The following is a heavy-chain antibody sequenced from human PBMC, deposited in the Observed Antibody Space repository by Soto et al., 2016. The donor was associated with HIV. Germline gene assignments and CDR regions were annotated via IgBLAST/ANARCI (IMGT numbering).Heavy chain of an antibody. CDR3: AKDSEGYSSSWYYFDY. V-gene: IGHV3-23*01. J-gene: IGHJ4*02. CDR1: GFTFSSYA. CDR2: ISGSGGST. Sequence: EVQLLESGGGLVQPGGSLRLSCAASGFTFSSYAMSWVRQAPGKGLEWVSAISGSGGSTYYADSVKGRFTISRDNSKNTLYLQMNSLRAEDTALYYCAKDSEGYSSSWYYFDYWGQGTLVTVSS. D-gene: IGHD6-13*01.